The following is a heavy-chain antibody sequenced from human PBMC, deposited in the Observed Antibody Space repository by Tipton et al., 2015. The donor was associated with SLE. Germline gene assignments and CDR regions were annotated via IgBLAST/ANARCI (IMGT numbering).Heavy chain of an antibody. J-gene: IGHJ4*02. Sequence: TLSLTCAVYGGSFSGYYWSWIRQPPGKGREWIGEINHSGSTNYNPSLKSRVTISVDTTKNQFSLKLSSVTAADTAVYYCARGGSYYDSSGSDYWGQGTLVTVSS. CDR3: ARGGSYYDSSGSDY. CDR2: INHSGST. D-gene: IGHD3-22*01. V-gene: IGHV4-34*01. CDR1: GGSFSGYY.